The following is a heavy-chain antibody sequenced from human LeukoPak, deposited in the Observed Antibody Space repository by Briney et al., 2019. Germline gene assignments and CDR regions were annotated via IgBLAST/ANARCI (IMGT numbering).Heavy chain of an antibody. CDR2: ISYDGSNK. CDR3: AKALTSGWYLDAFNI. CDR1: GFTFSSCG. Sequence: PGGSLRLSCAASGFTFSSCGMHWVRQAPGKGLEWVAVISYDGSNKYYADSVKGRFTISRDNSKNTLFLETNSLRAEDTAVYYCAKALTSGWYLDAFNIWGQGTMVTVSS. J-gene: IGHJ3*02. D-gene: IGHD6-19*01. V-gene: IGHV3-30*18.